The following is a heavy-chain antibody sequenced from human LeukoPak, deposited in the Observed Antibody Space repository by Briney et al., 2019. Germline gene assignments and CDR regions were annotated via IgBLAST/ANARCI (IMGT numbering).Heavy chain of an antibody. V-gene: IGHV1-2*02. Sequence: GASVKVSCTGYTFTAHYIHWVRQAPRQGLEWMGWIDPNSGGTNYAQRFLGSVTMTGDTSINTAFMEVRRLRSDDTAIYYCARGRGTTMVRGVITNYFDLWGRGSLVTVSS. J-gene: IGHJ2*01. D-gene: IGHD3-10*01. CDR1: GYTFTAHY. CDR2: IDPNSGGT. CDR3: ARGRGTTMVRGVITNYFDL.